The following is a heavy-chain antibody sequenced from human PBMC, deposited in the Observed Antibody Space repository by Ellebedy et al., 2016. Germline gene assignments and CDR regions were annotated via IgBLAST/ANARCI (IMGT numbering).Heavy chain of an antibody. V-gene: IGHV3-21*06. CDR1: HFPFNTYY. CDR3: TRDGSEWSRDY. J-gene: IGHJ4*02. Sequence: GGSLRLSXTASHFPFNTYYMTWIRQAPGKGLEWVATIVSSGREAYYADPLKGRFTISRDNAMNSVYLQMNSLSVEDTAVYYCTRDGSEWSRDYWGQGTLVTVSS. D-gene: IGHD3-3*01. CDR2: IVSSGREA.